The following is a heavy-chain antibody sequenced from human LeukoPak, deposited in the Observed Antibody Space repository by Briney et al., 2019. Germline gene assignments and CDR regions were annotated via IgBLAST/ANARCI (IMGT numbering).Heavy chain of an antibody. V-gene: IGHV3-74*01. CDR2: INTDGSSP. D-gene: IGHD1-14*01. CDR3: AKDYAYLTGGFDY. CDR1: GFTFSNYW. J-gene: IGHJ4*02. Sequence: GGSLRLSCAASGFTFSNYWMYWVRQVPGKGLVWVSRINTDGSSPTYAESVAGRFTISRDNAKNTLYLQMSSLRAEDTAVYYCAKDYAYLTGGFDYWGQGTLVTVSS.